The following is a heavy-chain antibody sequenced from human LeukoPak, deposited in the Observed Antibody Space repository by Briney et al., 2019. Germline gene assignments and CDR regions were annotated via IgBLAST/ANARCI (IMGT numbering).Heavy chain of an antibody. CDR3: ARRRYQLLPRYCYYYMDV. V-gene: IGHV4-39*07. J-gene: IGHJ6*03. D-gene: IGHD2-2*01. CDR1: GGSITSGSYY. CDR2: INHSGST. Sequence: SETLSLTCTVSGGSITSGSYYWGWIRQPPGKGLEWIGEINHSGSTNYNPSLKSRVTISVDTSKNQFSLKLSSVTAADTAVYYCARRRYQLLPRYCYYYMDVWGKGTTVTISS.